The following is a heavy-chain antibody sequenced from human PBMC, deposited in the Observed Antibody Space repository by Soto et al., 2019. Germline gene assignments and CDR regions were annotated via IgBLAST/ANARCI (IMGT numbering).Heavy chain of an antibody. CDR3: AREGQVHTPGFGY. J-gene: IGHJ4*02. V-gene: IGHV1-69*19. CDR1: GGTFNTYA. D-gene: IGHD3-10*01. Sequence: QVQLVQSGAEMKKPGSSVKVSCQSSGGTFNTYAMNWVRQAPGQGPEWMGDISPMFGAANYAPKFQGRVTITADESTGTSYMQLSSLASEDTALYFCAREGQVHTPGFGYWGQGTLVPGSS. CDR2: ISPMFGAA.